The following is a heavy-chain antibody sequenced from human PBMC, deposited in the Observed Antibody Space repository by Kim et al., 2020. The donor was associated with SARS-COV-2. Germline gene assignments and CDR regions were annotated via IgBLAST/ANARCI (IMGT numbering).Heavy chain of an antibody. D-gene: IGHD2-8*02. CDR2: IGGSDGTT. V-gene: IGHV3-23*01. CDR3: AKSDCAGGTCCLINY. CDR1: GFTFSDHA. Sequence: GGSLRLSCAASGFTFSDHAMNWVRQAPGRGLEWVSGIGGSDGTTYYADSVKGRFTISRDNSRNKLFLLMSALRAEDTAVYYCAKSDCAGGTCCLINYWG. J-gene: IGHJ1*01.